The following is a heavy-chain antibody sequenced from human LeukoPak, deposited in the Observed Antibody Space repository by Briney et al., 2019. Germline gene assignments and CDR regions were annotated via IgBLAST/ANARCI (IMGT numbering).Heavy chain of an antibody. Sequence: GGSLTLSCTGTGFNFNMFAIHWVRQATGQGLEWVSGLSRGGSTTNYADSLKGRFTVSRDRSTNTVFLQMNSLRPEDTALYYCAKEQRIRHCSEGVCTEGYYFDYWGQGTLVTVSS. V-gene: IGHV3-23*01. J-gene: IGHJ4*02. CDR2: LSRGGSTT. CDR1: GFNFNMFA. CDR3: AKEQRIRHCSEGVCTEGYYFDY. D-gene: IGHD2-8*01.